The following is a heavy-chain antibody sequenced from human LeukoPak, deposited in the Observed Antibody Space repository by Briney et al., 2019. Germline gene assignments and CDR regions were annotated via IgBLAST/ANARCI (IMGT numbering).Heavy chain of an antibody. J-gene: IGHJ4*02. V-gene: IGHV4-59*08. CDR3: ARHPQALAMEKGDYFDY. CDR1: GGSISSSY. CDR2: IYYSGST. D-gene: IGHD6-19*01. Sequence: SETLSLTCTVSGGSISSSYWSWIRQPAGKGLEWIGYIYYSGSTNYNPSLKSRVTISVDTSKNQFSLKLSSVTAADTAVYYCARHPQALAMEKGDYFDYWGQGTLVTVSS.